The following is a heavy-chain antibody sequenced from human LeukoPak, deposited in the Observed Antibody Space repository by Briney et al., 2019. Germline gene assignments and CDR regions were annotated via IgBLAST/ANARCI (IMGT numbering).Heavy chain of an antibody. D-gene: IGHD6-13*01. Sequence: SVKVSCTASGGTFSSYTISWVRQAPGQGLEWMGRIIPILGIANYAQKFQGRVTITADKSTSTAYMELSSLRSEDTAVYYCARGVEAAAGYDYYYGMDVWGQGTTVTVSS. CDR1: GGTFSSYT. CDR2: IIPILGIA. J-gene: IGHJ6*02. V-gene: IGHV1-69*02. CDR3: ARGVEAAAGYDYYYGMDV.